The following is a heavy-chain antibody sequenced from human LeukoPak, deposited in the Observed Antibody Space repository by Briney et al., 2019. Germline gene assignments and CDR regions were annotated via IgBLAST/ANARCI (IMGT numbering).Heavy chain of an antibody. J-gene: IGHJ6*02. Sequence: GGSLRLSCAASGFTFSSYGMHWVRQAPGKGLEWVAVISYDGSNKYYADSVKGRFTISRDNSKNTLYLQMNSLRAEDTAVYYCAKDRITMVRGVIIFYYGMDVWGQGTTVTVSS. CDR2: ISYDGSNK. V-gene: IGHV3-30*18. CDR3: AKDRITMVRGVIIFYYGMDV. CDR1: GFTFSSYG. D-gene: IGHD3-10*01.